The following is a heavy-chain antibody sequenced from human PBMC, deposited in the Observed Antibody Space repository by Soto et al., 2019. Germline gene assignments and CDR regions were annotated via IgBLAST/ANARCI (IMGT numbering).Heavy chain of an antibody. CDR3: AQSVCSSSSCFFLWVDP. CDR2: ISGTGVPT. CDR1: GFAFSSYA. J-gene: IGHJ5*02. D-gene: IGHD2-2*01. V-gene: IGHV3-23*04. Sequence: EVQLVESGGGLVHPGGSLRLSCAASGFAFSSYAMHWVRQAPGKGLECISLISGTGVPTLYAESVKGRFSVSRDNSVDTLFMEMNNLGVDDPAMYYCAQSVCSSSSCFFLWVDPWGPGTLVTVSS.